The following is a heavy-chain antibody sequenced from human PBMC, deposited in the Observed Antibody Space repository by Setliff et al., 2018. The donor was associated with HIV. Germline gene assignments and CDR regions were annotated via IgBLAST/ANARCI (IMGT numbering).Heavy chain of an antibody. Sequence: SETLSLTCTVSRGSISAYYWSWIRQPPGGTLEWIGYIYYAGATNYNPSLKSRVTISVDTSKNQLSLKLSSVTAADTAVYYCARGIPLYSYGSYYLDYWGQGTPVTVSS. V-gene: IGHV4-59*12. CDR2: IYYAGAT. CDR3: ARGIPLYSYGSYYLDY. J-gene: IGHJ4*02. CDR1: RGSISAYY. D-gene: IGHD5-18*01.